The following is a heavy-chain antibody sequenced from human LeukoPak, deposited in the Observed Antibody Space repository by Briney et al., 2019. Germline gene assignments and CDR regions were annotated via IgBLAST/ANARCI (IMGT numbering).Heavy chain of an antibody. CDR3: ARALYSSSWGRYFDY. Sequence: PSETLSLTCTVSGGSISSYYWSWIRQPPGKGLEWIGYIYYTGNTNYNPSLKSRVTLSVDTSKNQFSLKLSSVTAADTAVYYCARALYSSSWGRYFDYRGQGTLVTVSS. CDR2: IYYTGNT. J-gene: IGHJ4*02. V-gene: IGHV4-59*08. D-gene: IGHD6-13*01. CDR1: GGSISSYY.